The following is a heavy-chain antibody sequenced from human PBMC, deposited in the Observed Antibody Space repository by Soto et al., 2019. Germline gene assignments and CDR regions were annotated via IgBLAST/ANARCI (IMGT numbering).Heavy chain of an antibody. CDR2: ISAYTGNT. J-gene: IGHJ2*01. CDR3: ARGDVGDSYWYFDL. Sequence: QVQLVQSGAEVKKPGASVTVSCKASGYTFTSYGISWVRQAPGQWLEWMGWISAYTGNTNYAQKLQGRVTMTTDTSTRSAYMELKSLRDDDTAVYYCARGDVGDSYWYFDLWGRGTLVTVSS. V-gene: IGHV1-18*01. D-gene: IGHD4-17*01. CDR1: GYTFTSYG.